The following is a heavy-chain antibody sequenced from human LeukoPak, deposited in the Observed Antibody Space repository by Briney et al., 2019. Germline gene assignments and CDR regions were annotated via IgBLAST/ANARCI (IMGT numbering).Heavy chain of an antibody. Sequence: GGSLRLSCADSGFTFGRYWMHWVRQAPGKGLVWVSHITTDRSGTSYADSVKGRFTISRDNAKNTLYLQMNSLRAEDTAVYYCARGAIVGANFDYWGQGTLVTVSS. CDR3: ARGAIVGANFDY. V-gene: IGHV3-74*01. CDR1: GFTFGRYW. J-gene: IGHJ4*02. CDR2: ITTDRSGT. D-gene: IGHD1-26*01.